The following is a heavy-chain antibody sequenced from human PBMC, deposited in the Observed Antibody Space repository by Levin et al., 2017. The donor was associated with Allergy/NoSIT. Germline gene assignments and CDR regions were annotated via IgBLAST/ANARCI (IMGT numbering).Heavy chain of an antibody. CDR3: ARDNIGLPDAFDI. D-gene: IGHD3-10*01. Sequence: GGSLRLSCAASGFTFDDYAMHWVRQAPGKGLEWVSGISWNSGSIGYADSVKGRFTISRDNAKNSLYLQMNSLRTEDTALYYCARDNIGLPDAFDIWCQGTMVIVSS. V-gene: IGHV3-9*01. CDR1: GFTFDDYA. CDR2: ISWNSGSI. J-gene: IGHJ3*02.